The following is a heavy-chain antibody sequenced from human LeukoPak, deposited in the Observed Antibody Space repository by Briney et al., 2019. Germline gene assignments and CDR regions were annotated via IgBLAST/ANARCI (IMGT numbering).Heavy chain of an antibody. D-gene: IGHD2-21*01. CDR1: GGSISSSSCY. Sequence: PSETLSLTCTVSGGSISSSSCYWGWIRQPPGKGLEWIGSIYYSGSTYYNPSLKSRVTISVDTSKNQFSLKLSSVTAADTAVYYCARHVRGDTNVQSPHYYYYMDVWGKGTTVTISS. J-gene: IGHJ6*03. CDR2: IYYSGST. CDR3: ARHVRGDTNVQSPHYYYYMDV. V-gene: IGHV4-39*01.